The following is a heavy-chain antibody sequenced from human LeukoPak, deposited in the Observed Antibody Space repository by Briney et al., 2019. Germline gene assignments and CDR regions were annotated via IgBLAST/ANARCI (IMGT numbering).Heavy chain of an antibody. CDR3: ARDAIQLLTHCGMDV. CDR2: INPSRDNT. V-gene: IGHV1-46*01. Sequence: VASVKVSCKASGYTFTSNGISWVRQAPGQGLEWMGIINPSRDNTMYAQKFQGRVTMTRDTSTSTVYMELSSLRSEDTAVYYCARDAIQLLTHCGMDVWGQGTTVTVSS. D-gene: IGHD5-18*01. CDR1: GYTFTSNG. J-gene: IGHJ6*02.